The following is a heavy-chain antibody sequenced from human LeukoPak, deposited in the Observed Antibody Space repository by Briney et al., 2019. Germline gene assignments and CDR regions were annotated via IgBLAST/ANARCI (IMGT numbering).Heavy chain of an antibody. D-gene: IGHD3-10*01. J-gene: IGHJ4*02. CDR1: GGTFSSYA. CDR2: IIPIFGTA. Sequence: ASVKVSCKASGGTFSSYAISWVRQAPGQGLEWMGGIIPIFGTANYAQKFQGRVTITADESTSTAYMELGSLRSEDTAVYYCARGQRSRLLWFGDSQPDYDYWGQGTLVTVSS. V-gene: IGHV1-69*01. CDR3: ARGQRSRLLWFGDSQPDYDY.